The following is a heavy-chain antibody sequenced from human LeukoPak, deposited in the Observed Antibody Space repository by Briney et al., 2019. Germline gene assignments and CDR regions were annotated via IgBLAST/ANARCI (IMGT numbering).Heavy chain of an antibody. V-gene: IGHV1-2*02. CDR2: INPNSGGT. CDR1: GYTFTGYY. J-gene: IGHJ5*02. CDR3: ARAQTPYNWFDP. Sequence: ASVKVSCKASGYTFTGYYMHWVRQAPGQGLEWMGWINPNSGGTNYAQKFQGRVTMTRDTSISTAYMELSRLRSDDTAVYYCARAQTPYNWFDPWGQGTLVTVSS.